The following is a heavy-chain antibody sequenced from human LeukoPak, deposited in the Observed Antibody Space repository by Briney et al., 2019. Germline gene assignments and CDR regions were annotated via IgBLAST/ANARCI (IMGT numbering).Heavy chain of an antibody. CDR1: AYSISNGFL. V-gene: IGHV4-38-2*02. Sequence: KASETLSLTCTVSAYSISNGFLWGWIRQPPGKGLEWIASIYHSGTTYYNPSLKSRVMASVDTSKNQFSLRLSSATAADTAVYYCTRLSHVAGAPKVSWFDPWGQGTLVTVSS. D-gene: IGHD1-26*01. CDR3: TRLSHVAGAPKVSWFDP. J-gene: IGHJ5*02. CDR2: IYHSGTT.